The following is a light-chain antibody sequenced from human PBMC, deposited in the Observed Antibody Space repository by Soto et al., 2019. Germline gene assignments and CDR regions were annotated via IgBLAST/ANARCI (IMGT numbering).Light chain of an antibody. Sequence: QSALTQPPSASGSPGQSVTISCTGTSSDVGGYNYVSWYQQHPGKAPKLMIYEVIKRPPGVPDRFSGSKSGNTASLTVSGLQAEDEADYYCSSYAGSNNFEVFGGGTKLT. CDR3: SSYAGSNNFEV. CDR1: SSDVGGYNY. J-gene: IGLJ2*01. V-gene: IGLV2-8*01. CDR2: EVI.